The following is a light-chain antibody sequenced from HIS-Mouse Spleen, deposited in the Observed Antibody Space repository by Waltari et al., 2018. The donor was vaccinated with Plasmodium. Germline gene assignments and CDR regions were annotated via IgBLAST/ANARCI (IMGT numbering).Light chain of an antibody. J-gene: IGKJ4*01. CDR1: QSVSSY. CDR2: DAS. Sequence: EIVLTQSPATLSLSPGERATLSCRASQSVSSYLAWYQQKPGQAPRLLIYDASNRATGIPAMFSGSGSGTDFTLTISSLEPEDFAVYYCQQRSNWSSFGGGTKVEIK. V-gene: IGKV3-11*01. CDR3: QQRSNWSS.